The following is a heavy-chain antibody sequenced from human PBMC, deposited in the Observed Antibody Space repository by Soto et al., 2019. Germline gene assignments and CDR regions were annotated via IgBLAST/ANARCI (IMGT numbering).Heavy chain of an antibody. CDR3: AKAWESEDY. Sequence: PGGSLRLSCAASGSTFNNYGMHWVRQAPGKGLEWVALIWHDGSNKYYADSVKGRFTISRDNSKNTLYLQMNSLRAEDTAVYYCAKAWESEDYWGQGTLVTVSS. J-gene: IGHJ4*02. CDR2: IWHDGSNK. CDR1: GSTFNNYG. D-gene: IGHD1-26*01. V-gene: IGHV3-30*02.